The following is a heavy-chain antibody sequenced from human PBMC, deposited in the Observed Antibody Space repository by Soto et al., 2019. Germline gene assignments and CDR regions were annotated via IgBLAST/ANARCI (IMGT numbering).Heavy chain of an antibody. CDR3: ARATGTLRSRNCDY. J-gene: IGHJ4*02. V-gene: IGHV4-31*03. CDR1: GGSISSVGHY. D-gene: IGHD3-9*01. CDR2: IYHTGST. Sequence: SETLSLTCTVSGGSISSVGHYWTWIRQPPGKGLEWIGSIYHTGSTYYSPSLRSRLTTSVDTSKSQFSLRLNSVTAADTAVYYCARATGTLRSRNCDYWGQGTLVTVSS.